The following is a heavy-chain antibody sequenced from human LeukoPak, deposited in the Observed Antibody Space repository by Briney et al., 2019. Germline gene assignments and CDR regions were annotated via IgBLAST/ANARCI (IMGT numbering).Heavy chain of an antibody. J-gene: IGHJ4*02. CDR2: IIPILGIA. V-gene: IGHV1-69*04. Sequence: ASVKVSCKASGGTFSSYAISWVRQAPGQGLEWMGRIIPILGIANYAQKFQGRATITADKSASTAYMELSSLRSEDTAVYYCARSPINPRYYGSGSYLDYWGQGTLVTVSS. D-gene: IGHD3-10*01. CDR3: ARSPINPRYYGSGSYLDY. CDR1: GGTFSSYA.